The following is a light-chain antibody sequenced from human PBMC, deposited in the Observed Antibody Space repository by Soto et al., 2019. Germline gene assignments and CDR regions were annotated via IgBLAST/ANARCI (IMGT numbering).Light chain of an antibody. CDR3: GADHGSGSNCVWV. V-gene: IGLV9-49*01. CDR2: VGTGGIVG. Sequence: QSVLTQPPSASASLGVSVTLTCTLSSGYSNYKVDWYQQRPGKGPRFVMRVGTGGIVGSKGDGIPDRFSVLGSGLNRYLTIKNIQEEDGSDYHCGADHGSGSNCVWVFGGGTKLTVL. CDR1: SGYSNYK. J-gene: IGLJ3*02.